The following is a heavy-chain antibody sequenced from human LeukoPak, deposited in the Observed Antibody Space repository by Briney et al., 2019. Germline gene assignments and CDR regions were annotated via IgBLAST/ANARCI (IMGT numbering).Heavy chain of an antibody. V-gene: IGHV1-8*01. J-gene: IGHJ5*02. CDR3: ARDGGGFGP. CDR2: LNPNSGNT. CDR1: GYTFTNYD. D-gene: IGHD3-16*01. Sequence: ASVKVSCKTSGYTFTNYDINWVRQATGQGLEWMGWLNPNSGNTAYAQKFQARVTMTRNTSISTAYMELSSLRSEDTAVYYCARDGGGFGPWGQGTLVTVSS.